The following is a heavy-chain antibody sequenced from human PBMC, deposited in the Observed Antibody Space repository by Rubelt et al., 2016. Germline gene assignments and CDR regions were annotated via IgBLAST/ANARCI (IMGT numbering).Heavy chain of an antibody. CDR2: INHSGST. CDR1: GYY. Sequence: GYYWSWIRQPPGKGLEWIGEINHSGSTNYNPSLTSRVTISVDTSKNHFSLKVSSVTAAATDVYYCARDDYGQLDYWGQGTLVTVSS. D-gene: IGHD4/OR15-4a*01. V-gene: IGHV4-34*01. J-gene: IGHJ4*02. CDR3: ARDDYGQLDY.